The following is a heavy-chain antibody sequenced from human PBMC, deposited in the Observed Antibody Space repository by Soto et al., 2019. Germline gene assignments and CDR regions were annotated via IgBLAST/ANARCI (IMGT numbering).Heavy chain of an antibody. J-gene: IGHJ4*02. Sequence: SETLSLTCTVSGGSVSSGNYYWSWIRQPPGKGLEWIGFIYYSGSTNYNPSLKSRVTISLDTSKNQFSLKLSSVTAADTAVYYCARQTYDSSGYYFYFDYWGQGTLVTVSS. CDR3: ARQTYDSSGYYFYFDY. D-gene: IGHD3-22*01. CDR1: GGSVSSGNYY. V-gene: IGHV4-61*01. CDR2: IYYSGST.